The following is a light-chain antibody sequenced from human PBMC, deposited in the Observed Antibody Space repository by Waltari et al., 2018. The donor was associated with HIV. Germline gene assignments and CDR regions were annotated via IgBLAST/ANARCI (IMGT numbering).Light chain of an antibody. J-gene: IGLJ3*02. CDR1: NSDIGYYNS. V-gene: IGLV2-14*01. CDR2: EVR. CDR3: SSLTNSATLSVL. Sequence: QFALTQPASVSGSPGQSITVSCTGTNSDIGYYNSVTWYQQHPGKAPKLIIYEVRKRPSGVSIRFSGSKSGNTASLTISGLQAEDEADYFCSSLTNSATLSVLFGGGTKLTVL.